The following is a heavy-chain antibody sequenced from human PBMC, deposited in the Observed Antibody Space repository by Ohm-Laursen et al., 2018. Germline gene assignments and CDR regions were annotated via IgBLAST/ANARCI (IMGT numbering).Heavy chain of an antibody. V-gene: IGHV3-23*01. J-gene: IGHJ6*02. CDR1: GFTFSSYA. CDR3: ARDDRIAAAGTVYYYGMDV. CDR2: ISGSGGST. Sequence: SLRLSCTASGFTFSSYAMSWVRQAPGKGLEWVSAISGSGGSTYYADSVKGRFTISRDNSKNTLYLQMNSLRAEDTAVYYCARDDRIAAAGTVYYYGMDVWGQGTTVTVSS. D-gene: IGHD6-13*01.